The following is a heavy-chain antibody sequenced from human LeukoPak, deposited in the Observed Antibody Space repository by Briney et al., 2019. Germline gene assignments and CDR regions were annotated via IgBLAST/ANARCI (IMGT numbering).Heavy chain of an antibody. V-gene: IGHV3-43*02. Sequence: GGSLRRSCAASGFTFDDYAMHWVRQAPGKGLEWVSLISGDGGSTYYADSVKGRFTISRDNSKNSLYLQMSSLRTEDTALYYCAKDMGSTVTSPWYYGMDVWGQGTTVTVSS. CDR2: ISGDGGST. J-gene: IGHJ6*02. D-gene: IGHD4-17*01. CDR1: GFTFDDYA. CDR3: AKDMGSTVTSPWYYGMDV.